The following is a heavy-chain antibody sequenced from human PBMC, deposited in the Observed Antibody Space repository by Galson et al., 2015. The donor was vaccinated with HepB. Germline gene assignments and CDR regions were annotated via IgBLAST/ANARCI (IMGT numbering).Heavy chain of an antibody. D-gene: IGHD3-10*01. CDR3: ARDRGGSGTYLSDYYDLDV. CDR2: ISSSGSTI. CDR1: GFTFSDYY. J-gene: IGHJ6*02. V-gene: IGHV3-11*04. Sequence: LRLSCAASGFTFSDYYMSWIRQAPGKGLEWVSYISSSGSTIYYADSVKGRFTISRDNAKNSLYLQMNSLRVEDTAVYYCARDRGGSGTYLSDYYDLDVWGQGTTVTVSS.